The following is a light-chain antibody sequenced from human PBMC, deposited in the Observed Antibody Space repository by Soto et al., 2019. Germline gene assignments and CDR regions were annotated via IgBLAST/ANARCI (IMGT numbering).Light chain of an antibody. Sequence: QPALTQPASVSGSPGQSITISSTGTSSDVGGHNSVSWYQQHPGKAPKLMIYNVSNRPSGVSNRFSGSKSGNTASLTISGLLSEDGADYYCTSYTSSSTYVFGAGTKVTVL. CDR3: TSYTSSSTYV. CDR1: SSDVGGHNS. V-gene: IGLV2-14*01. J-gene: IGLJ1*01. CDR2: NVS.